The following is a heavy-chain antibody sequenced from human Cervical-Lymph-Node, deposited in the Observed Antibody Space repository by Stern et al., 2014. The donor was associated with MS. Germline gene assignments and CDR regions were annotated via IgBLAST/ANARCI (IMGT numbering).Heavy chain of an antibody. V-gene: IGHV1-18*01. CDR1: GYTFINYG. CDR2: ISAYNGDT. J-gene: IGHJ3*02. Sequence: QVQLVQSGPEVKKPGASVKVSCKTSGYTFINYGISWVRQAPGQGLQWMGWISAYNGDTNYAQKFRGRVTMTTDTSTSTAYMDLRSLRSDDTAVYYCARERTTRFGVVPPDSFDIWGQGTMVTVSS. D-gene: IGHD3-3*01. CDR3: ARERTTRFGVVPPDSFDI.